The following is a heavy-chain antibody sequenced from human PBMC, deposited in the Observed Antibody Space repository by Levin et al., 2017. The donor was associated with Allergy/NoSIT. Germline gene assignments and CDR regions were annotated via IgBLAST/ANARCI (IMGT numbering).Heavy chain of an antibody. J-gene: IGHJ4*02. D-gene: IGHD3-3*01. V-gene: IGHV4-39*07. CDR3: ARAYGAFGVVQSFES. CDR2: IYFGGDT. CDR1: GNSITSSHYF. Sequence: PSQTLSLTCSVSGNSITSSHYFWGWIRQPPGKGLEWIGSIYFGGDTYYNPALKSRVTISADTSKKQFSLSLKSMTGADTAFYYCARAYGAFGVVQSFESWGPGTLVTVSS.